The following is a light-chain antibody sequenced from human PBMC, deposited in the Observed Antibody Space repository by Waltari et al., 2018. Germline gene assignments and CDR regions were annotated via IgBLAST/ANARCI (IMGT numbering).Light chain of an antibody. Sequence: DIQLTQSPSPLSASVGDRITITCRASQSVSTWLAWFQQKPGKAPNLLIYKVSNLESGVPSRFSGGGSGTEFTITISSLQTDDFATYYCQQYNSDSWTFGQGTKVEI. CDR2: KVS. CDR1: QSVSTW. J-gene: IGKJ1*01. V-gene: IGKV1-5*03. CDR3: QQYNSDSWT.